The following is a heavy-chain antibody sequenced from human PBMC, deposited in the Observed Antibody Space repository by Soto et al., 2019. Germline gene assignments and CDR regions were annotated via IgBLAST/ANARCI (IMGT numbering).Heavy chain of an antibody. Sequence: QVQLVQSGAEVKKPGASVKVSCKASGYTFTSYYMHWVRQAPGQGLEWMGIINPSGGSTSYAQKFQGRVTMTRDTSTSTVYMELSSLRSEDTAVYYCARDIPITMIVAHDAFDIWGQGTMVTVSS. D-gene: IGHD3-22*01. CDR1: GYTFTSYY. J-gene: IGHJ3*02. CDR3: ARDIPITMIVAHDAFDI. V-gene: IGHV1-46*01. CDR2: INPSGGST.